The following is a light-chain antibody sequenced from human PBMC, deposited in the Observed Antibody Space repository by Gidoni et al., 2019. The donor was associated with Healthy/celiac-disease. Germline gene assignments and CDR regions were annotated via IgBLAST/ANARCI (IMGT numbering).Light chain of an antibody. V-gene: IGKV3-11*01. CDR1: QSVSSY. J-gene: IGKJ5*01. CDR3: QQRSNWPLT. CDR2: DAS. Sequence: EIVLTQSPATLSLSPGERATLSCRASQSVSSYLAWYQQKPGQAPRLLIYDASNRATGIPARFRGSGSGTDFTLTISILEPEDFAVYYCQQRSNWPLTFGQXTRLEIK.